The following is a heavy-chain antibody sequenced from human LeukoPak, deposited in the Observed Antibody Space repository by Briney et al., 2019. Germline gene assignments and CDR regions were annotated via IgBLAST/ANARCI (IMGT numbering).Heavy chain of an antibody. D-gene: IGHD5-12*01. V-gene: IGHV1-69*06. Sequence: SVKVSCKASGDTFSSYAISWVRQAPGQGLEWMGRIIPIFGTANYAQKFQGRVTITADKSTSTAYMELSSLRSEDTAVYYCARHLDIVATTLIDYWGQGTLVTVSS. CDR1: GDTFSSYA. J-gene: IGHJ4*02. CDR3: ARHLDIVATTLIDY. CDR2: IIPIFGTA.